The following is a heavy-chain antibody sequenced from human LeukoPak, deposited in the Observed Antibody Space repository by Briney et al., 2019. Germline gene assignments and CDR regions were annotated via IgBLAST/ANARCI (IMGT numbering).Heavy chain of an antibody. CDR1: GGSISSYY. J-gene: IGHJ4*02. Sequence: SQTLSLTCTAAGGSISSYYWSWLRQPGGNGLELGGYIYDSGSTNYNPSHKSRVTISVDTSNNQFSLKRSSLTASDTAMYYCARQYRYCSGGSCYLIVSWGQGALVTVSS. CDR3: ARQYRYCSGGSCYLIVS. CDR2: IYDSGST. V-gene: IGHV4-59*08. D-gene: IGHD2-15*01.